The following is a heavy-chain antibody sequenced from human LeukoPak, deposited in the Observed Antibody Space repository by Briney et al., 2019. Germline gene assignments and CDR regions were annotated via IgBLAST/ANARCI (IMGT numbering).Heavy chain of an antibody. Sequence: SETLSLTCTVSGASITIGAESYHWGWIRQPSGKGLEWIGTIYYTGISYNPSLESRVTSSLDTSKNQFSLTLNSVTAADTAVYYCVRADYNGGNPGSFDIWGRGTMVTVSS. CDR3: VRADYNGGNPGSFDI. J-gene: IGHJ3*02. D-gene: IGHD2-8*01. CDR2: IYYTGIS. CDR1: GASITIGAESYH. V-gene: IGHV4-39*07.